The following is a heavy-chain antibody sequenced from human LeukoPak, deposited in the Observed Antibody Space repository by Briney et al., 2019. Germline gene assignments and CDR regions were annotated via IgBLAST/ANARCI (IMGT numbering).Heavy chain of an antibody. V-gene: IGHV3-23*01. D-gene: IGHD4-11*01. CDR3: ARGFTVTHSTYAFDI. CDR1: GFTFSSYA. Sequence: GGSLRLSCAASGFTFSSYAMSWVRQAPGKGLEWVSAISGSGGSTYYADSVKGRFTISRDNSKNTLYLQMNSLRAEDTAVYYCARGFTVTHSTYAFDIWGQGTMVTVSS. CDR2: ISGSGGST. J-gene: IGHJ3*02.